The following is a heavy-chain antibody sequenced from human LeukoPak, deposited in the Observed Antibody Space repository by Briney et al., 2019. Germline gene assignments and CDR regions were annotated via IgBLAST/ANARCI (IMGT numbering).Heavy chain of an antibody. CDR1: GYTFTDYY. J-gene: IGHJ6*03. CDR2: INPNSGGT. Sequence: ASVKVSCKASGYTFTDYYMHWVRQTPGQGRKGVGWINPNSGGTNYAQKFQGRVTMARDTSISTAYMELSRLRSDDTALYYCARGSANHYYMDVWGKGTTVTVSS. CDR3: ARGSANHYYMDV. V-gene: IGHV1-2*02. D-gene: IGHD1-14*01.